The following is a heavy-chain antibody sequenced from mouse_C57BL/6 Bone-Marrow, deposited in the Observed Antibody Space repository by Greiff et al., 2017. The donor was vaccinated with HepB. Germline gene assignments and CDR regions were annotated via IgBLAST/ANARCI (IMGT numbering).Heavy chain of an antibody. Sequence: EVQLQESGGGLVQPGGSMKLSCVASGFTFSNYWMNWVRQSPEKGLEWVAQIRLKSDNYATHYAESVKGRFTISRDDSKSSVYLQMNNLRAEDTGIYYCTDYYYGSSYTWFAYWGQGTLVTVSA. V-gene: IGHV6-3*01. CDR1: GFTFSNYW. CDR3: TDYYYGSSYTWFAY. D-gene: IGHD1-1*01. J-gene: IGHJ3*01. CDR2: IRLKSDNYAT.